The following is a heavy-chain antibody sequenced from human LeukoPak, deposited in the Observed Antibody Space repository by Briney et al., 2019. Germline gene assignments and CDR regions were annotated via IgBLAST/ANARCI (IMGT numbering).Heavy chain of an antibody. CDR2: IYYSGST. J-gene: IGHJ4*02. CDR3: ARDSEGVPDY. Sequence: SETLSLTCTVSGGSITSSSYYWGWIRQPPGKGLEWIASIYYSGSTYYNPSLKSRVTISVDTSKKEFSLKLSSVTAADTAVYYCARDSEGVPDYWGQGTLVTVSS. V-gene: IGHV4-39*07. CDR1: GGSITSSSYY. D-gene: IGHD3-10*01.